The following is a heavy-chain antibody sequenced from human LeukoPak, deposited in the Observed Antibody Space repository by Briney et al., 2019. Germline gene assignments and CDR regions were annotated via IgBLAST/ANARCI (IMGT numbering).Heavy chain of an antibody. Sequence: GRSLRLSCAASRFSFSSYGMHWVRQAPGKGLEWVAVIWYDGTNKYYADSVKGRFTISRDNSKNTLYLQMSSLRAEDTAVYYCARDQRGFSYSKYYFDYWGQGTLVTVSS. CDR1: RFSFSSYG. D-gene: IGHD5-18*01. V-gene: IGHV3-33*01. CDR3: ARDQRGFSYSKYYFDY. CDR2: IWYDGTNK. J-gene: IGHJ4*02.